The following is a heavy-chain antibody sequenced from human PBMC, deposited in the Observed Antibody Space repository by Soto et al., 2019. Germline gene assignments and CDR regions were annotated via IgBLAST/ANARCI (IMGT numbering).Heavy chain of an antibody. Sequence: EVQLMESGGGLVQPGGSLRLSCAASGFTVSTNYMRWVRQVPGEGWQWVSDLYSGGSAHHADSVKDRFTIYRDDSKNTVYLQMNSLRVEDTAVYYCARVSHRFWQQLSFYSYYMDLWGKGTTVTVSS. V-gene: IGHV3-66*01. CDR3: ARVSHRFWQQLSFYSYYMDL. D-gene: IGHD1-1*01. CDR2: LYSGGSA. CDR1: GFTVSTNY. J-gene: IGHJ6*03.